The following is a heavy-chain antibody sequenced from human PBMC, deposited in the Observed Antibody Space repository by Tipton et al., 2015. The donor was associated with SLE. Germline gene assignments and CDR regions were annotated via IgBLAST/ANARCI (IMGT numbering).Heavy chain of an antibody. D-gene: IGHD6-13*01. J-gene: IGHJ4*02. CDR1: GFTFSSYS. CDR2: IYYSGST. CDR3: ARADIAAAGALGY. V-gene: IGHV4-59*12. Sequence: LRLSCTASGFTFSSYSMNWVRQAPGKGLEWIGYIYYSGSTNYNPSLKSRVTISVDTSKNQFSLKLSSVTAADTAVHYCARADIAAAGALGYWGQGTLVTVSS.